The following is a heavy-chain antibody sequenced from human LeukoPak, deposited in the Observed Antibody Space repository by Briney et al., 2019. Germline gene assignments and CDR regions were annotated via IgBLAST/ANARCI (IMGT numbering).Heavy chain of an antibody. J-gene: IGHJ4*02. V-gene: IGHV3-30*02. Sequence: GGSLRLSCAASGFTFSSYGMHWVRQAPGKGLEWVAFIRYDGSNKYYADSVKGRFTISRDDAKNMVFLQMNSLRGEDTAVYHCVRGGPSTWFWGQGTLVTVSS. CDR2: IRYDGSNK. CDR1: GFTFSSYG. CDR3: VRGGPSTWF. D-gene: IGHD3-22*01.